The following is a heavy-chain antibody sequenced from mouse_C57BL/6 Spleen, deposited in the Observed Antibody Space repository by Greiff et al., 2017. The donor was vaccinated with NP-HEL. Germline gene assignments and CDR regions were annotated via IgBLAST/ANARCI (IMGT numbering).Heavy chain of an antibody. CDR1: GYAFTNYL. CDR2: INPGSGGT. V-gene: IGHV1-54*01. J-gene: IGHJ4*01. Sequence: QVQLQQSGAELVRPGTSVKVSCKASGYAFTNYLIEWVKQRPGQGLEWIGVINPGSGGTNYNEKFKGKATLTADKSSSTAYMQRSSLTSEDSAVYFCARRPAMDDRGQGTSVTVSA. CDR3: ARRPAMDD.